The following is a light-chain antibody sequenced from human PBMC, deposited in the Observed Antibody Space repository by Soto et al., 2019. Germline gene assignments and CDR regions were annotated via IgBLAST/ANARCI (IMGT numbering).Light chain of an antibody. CDR1: QSISSW. CDR3: QQYNSYSWT. CDR2: DAS. V-gene: IGKV1-5*01. J-gene: IGKJ1*01. Sequence: DIPMTQSPSTLPASVGDRVTITCRASQSISSWLAWYQQKPGKAPKLLIYDASSLESGVPSRFSGSGSGTEFTLTISSLQPDDFATYYCQQYNSYSWTVGQGTKVEIK.